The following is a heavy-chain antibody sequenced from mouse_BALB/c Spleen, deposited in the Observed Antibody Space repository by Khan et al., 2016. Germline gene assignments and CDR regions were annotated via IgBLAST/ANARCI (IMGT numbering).Heavy chain of an antibody. J-gene: IGHJ3*01. V-gene: IGHV1-9*01. CDR3: ARERDYDGFAY. D-gene: IGHD2-4*01. Sequence: QVQLKESGAELMKPGASVKISCKATGYTFSSYWIEWVKQRPGHGLEWIGEILPGSGSTNYNEKFKGKATFTADTSSNTAYMQLSSLTSEDSAVYYCARERDYDGFAYWGQGTLVTVSA. CDR1: GYTFSSYW. CDR2: ILPGSGST.